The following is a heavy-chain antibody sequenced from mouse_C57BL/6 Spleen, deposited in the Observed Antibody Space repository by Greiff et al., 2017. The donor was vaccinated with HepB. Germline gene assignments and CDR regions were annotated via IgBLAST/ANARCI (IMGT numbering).Heavy chain of an antibody. CDR2: ISSGSSTI. J-gene: IGHJ1*03. CDR1: GFTFSDYG. V-gene: IGHV5-17*01. CDR3: ATITTVGADWYFDV. Sequence: EVKLMESGGGLVKPGGSLKLSCAASGFTFSDYGMHWVRQAPEKGLEWVAYISSGSSTIYYADTVKGRFTISRDNAKNTLFLQMTSLRSEDTAMYYCATITTVGADWYFDVWGTGTTVTVSS. D-gene: IGHD1-1*01.